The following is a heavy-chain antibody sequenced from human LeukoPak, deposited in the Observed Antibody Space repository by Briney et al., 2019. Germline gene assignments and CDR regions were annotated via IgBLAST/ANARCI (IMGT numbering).Heavy chain of an antibody. CDR2: IYTSGST. V-gene: IGHV4-4*09. CDR3: ARTRIFDWCDP. Sequence: SETLSLTCTVSGGSISSYYWSWIRQPPGKGLEWIGYIYTSGSTNYNPSLKGRVTISVDTSKNQFSLKLSSVTAADTAVYYCARTRIFDWCDPWGQGTLVTVSS. CDR1: GGSISSYY. D-gene: IGHD3-3*01. J-gene: IGHJ5*02.